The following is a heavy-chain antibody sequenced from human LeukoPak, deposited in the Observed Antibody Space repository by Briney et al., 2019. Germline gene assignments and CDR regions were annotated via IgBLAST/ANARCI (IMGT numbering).Heavy chain of an antibody. Sequence: GGSLRLSCAASGFSFSNYDLSWVRQAPGKGLEWVSYIGSSVNNTHYADSVKGRFTISRDNSKKTLYLEMNSLRAEDTAVYYCARNQAFDWFYYYDGMDVWGLGTPVIVSS. CDR2: IGSSVNNT. CDR3: ARNQAFDWFYYYDGMDV. J-gene: IGHJ6*02. V-gene: IGHV3-23*01. CDR1: GFSFSNYD. D-gene: IGHD3-9*01.